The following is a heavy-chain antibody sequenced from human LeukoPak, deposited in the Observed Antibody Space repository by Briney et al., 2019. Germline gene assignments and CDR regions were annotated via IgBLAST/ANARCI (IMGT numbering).Heavy chain of an antibody. CDR1: GFTFDDYA. V-gene: IGHV3-9*01. D-gene: IGHD1-26*01. CDR2: ISWNSGSI. Sequence: DRSLRLSCAASGFTFDDYAMHWVRQAPGKGLEWVSGISWNSGSIGYADSVKGRFTISRDNAKNSLYLQMNSLRAEDTALYYCAKDLHGATGYYFDYWGQGTLVTVSS. J-gene: IGHJ4*02. CDR3: AKDLHGATGYYFDY.